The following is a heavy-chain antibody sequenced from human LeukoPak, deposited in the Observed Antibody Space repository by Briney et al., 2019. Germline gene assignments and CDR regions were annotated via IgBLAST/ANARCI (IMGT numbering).Heavy chain of an antibody. CDR2: INSDGSWT. Sequence: GGSLRLSCAASGNYWMHWVRQAPGKGLVWVSHINSDGSWTGYADSVKGRFTISKDNAKNMVYLHMNSLRAEDTAIYYCFREGGDWGQGTLVTVSS. V-gene: IGHV3-74*01. D-gene: IGHD3-10*01. CDR1: GNYW. J-gene: IGHJ4*02. CDR3: FREGGD.